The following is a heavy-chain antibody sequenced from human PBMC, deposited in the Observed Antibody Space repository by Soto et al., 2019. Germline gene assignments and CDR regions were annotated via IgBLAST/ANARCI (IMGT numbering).Heavy chain of an antibody. CDR2: INPNSGGT. CDR1: GYTFTGYY. V-gene: IGHV1-2*04. Sequence: ASVKVSCKASGYTFTGYYMHWVRQAPGQGLEWMGWINPNSGGTNYAQKFQGWVTMIRDTSISTAYMELSRLRSDDTAVYYCARVGRWYDYIWGNYRYHDAFEIWGQGTMVTVS. CDR3: ARVGRWYDYIWGNYRYHDAFEI. D-gene: IGHD3-16*02. J-gene: IGHJ3*02.